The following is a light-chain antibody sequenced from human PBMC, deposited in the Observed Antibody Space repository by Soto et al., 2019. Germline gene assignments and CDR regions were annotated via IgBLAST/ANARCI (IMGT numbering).Light chain of an antibody. J-gene: IGLJ2*01. CDR1: TSDVGDYDY. CDR2: EVS. CDR3: SSYTSSGTLV. Sequence: QSALTQPASVSGSLGQSITISCTGTTSDVGDYDYVSWYQQHPGKAPKLIISEVSNRPSGVSNRFSGSKSGNTASLTISGLQAEDEADYHCSSYTSSGTLVFGGGTQLTVL. V-gene: IGLV2-14*01.